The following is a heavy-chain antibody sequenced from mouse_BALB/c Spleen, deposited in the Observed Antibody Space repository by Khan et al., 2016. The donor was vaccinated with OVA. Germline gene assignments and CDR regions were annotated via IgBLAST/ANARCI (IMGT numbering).Heavy chain of an antibody. CDR2: INTSTGEP. Sequence: QIQLVQSGPELKKPGETVKISCKASGYTFTNFGMNWVKQAPGKALKWMGWINTSTGEPTYADDFKGRFAFSLETSASTAYLQINNLKNEDMATYFCARGLNYCGSWFAYWGQGTLVTVSA. D-gene: IGHD1-1*01. CDR3: ARGLNYCGSWFAY. V-gene: IGHV9-1*02. CDR1: GYTFTNFG. J-gene: IGHJ3*01.